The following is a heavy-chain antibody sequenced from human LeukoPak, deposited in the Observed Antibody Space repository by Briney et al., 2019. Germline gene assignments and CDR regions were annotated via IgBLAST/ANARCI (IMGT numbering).Heavy chain of an antibody. J-gene: IGHJ3*02. CDR3: ARSTGGDWYAFDI. CDR2: ISTSSSYI. CDR1: GFTFSSYE. D-gene: IGHD2-21*02. Sequence: PGGSLRLSCAASGFTFSSYEMNWVRQAPGKGLEWVSSISTSSSYIYYADSVKGRFTISRDNAKNSLYLQMNSLRAEDTAVYYCARSTGGDWYAFDIWGQGTMVTVSS. V-gene: IGHV3-21*01.